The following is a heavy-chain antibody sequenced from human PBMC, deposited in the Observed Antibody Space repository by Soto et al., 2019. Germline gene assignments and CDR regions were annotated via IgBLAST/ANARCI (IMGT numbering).Heavy chain of an antibody. V-gene: IGHV3-23*01. CDR3: ARDTLLYDSDWYPTWFGP. D-gene: IGHD6-19*01. CDR2: ITGYGATT. J-gene: IGHJ5*02. CDR1: GFIFNNYA. Sequence: EAQLLESGGGLVQPGGSLRLSCSASGFIFNNYAMSWVRQAPGKGLEWVSGITGYGATTYYAESVKGRFTISRDNSKNTLYLQMSTLTAEDTAVYYCARDTLLYDSDWYPTWFGPWGQGTLVTVSS.